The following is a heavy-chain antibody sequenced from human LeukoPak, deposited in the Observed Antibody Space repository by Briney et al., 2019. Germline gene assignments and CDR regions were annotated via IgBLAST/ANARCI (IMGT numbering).Heavy chain of an antibody. V-gene: IGHV4-59*01. CDR2: IYYSGST. D-gene: IGHD5-12*01. CDR1: GGSISSYY. Sequence: KASETLSLTCTVSGGSISSYYWSWLRQPPGKGLEWIGYIYYSGSTNYNPSLKSRVTISVDTSKNQFSLKLSSVTAADTAVYYCARGGYSGYDDPYYFGYWGQGTLVTVSS. CDR3: ARGGYSGYDDPYYFGY. J-gene: IGHJ4*02.